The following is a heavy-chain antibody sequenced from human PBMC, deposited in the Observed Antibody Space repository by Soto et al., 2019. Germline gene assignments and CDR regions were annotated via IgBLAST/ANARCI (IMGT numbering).Heavy chain of an antibody. D-gene: IGHD6-13*01. V-gene: IGHV3-23*01. CDR1: GFTFSGNG. J-gene: IGHJ4*02. Sequence: PGGSLRLCCAASGFTFSGNGMSWVRQAPGTGLDWVAGISGSGRKTYYEDSVKVRLPISRDNSKKTLFLQMNSLRAEDTAVYYCAKNGLSSYPSAIYXWGQRSLFTVSX. CDR2: ISGSGRKT. CDR3: AKNGLSSYPSAIYX.